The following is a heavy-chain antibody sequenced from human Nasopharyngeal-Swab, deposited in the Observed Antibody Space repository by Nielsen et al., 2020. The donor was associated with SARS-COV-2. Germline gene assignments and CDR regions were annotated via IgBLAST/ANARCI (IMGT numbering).Heavy chain of an antibody. Sequence: SETLSLTCTVSGGSISSRSYYWGWIRQPPGKGLEWVGNIYYSGNTYYNPSLKSRVTISVEMSKNQFSLKLSSVTAADTAVYYCARGFDYWGQGTLVTVSS. V-gene: IGHV4-39*07. J-gene: IGHJ4*02. CDR1: GGSISSRSYY. CDR3: ARGFDY. CDR2: IYYSGNT.